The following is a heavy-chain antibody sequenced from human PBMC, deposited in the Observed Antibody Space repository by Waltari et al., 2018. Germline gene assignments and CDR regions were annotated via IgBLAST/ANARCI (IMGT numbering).Heavy chain of an antibody. CDR3: ARHEYYYDSSGYQRPPYFDY. CDR2: INHSGST. Sequence: QVQLQQWGAGLLKPSETLSLTCAVYGGSFSGYYWSWIRQPPGKGLEWIGEINHSGSTNYNPALKSRVTISVDTSKNQFSLKLSFVTAADTAVYYCARHEYYYDSSGYQRPPYFDYWGQGTLVTVSS. D-gene: IGHD3-22*01. V-gene: IGHV4-34*01. CDR1: GGSFSGYY. J-gene: IGHJ4*02.